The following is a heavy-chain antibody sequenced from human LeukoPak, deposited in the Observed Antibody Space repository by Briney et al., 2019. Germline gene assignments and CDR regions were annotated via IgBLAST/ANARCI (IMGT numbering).Heavy chain of an antibody. CDR3: GRNNEGVLNGFDI. D-gene: IGHD3-3*01. J-gene: IGHJ3*02. V-gene: IGHV4-30-2*01. CDR2: IYHSGST. Sequence: SQTLSLTCAVSGGSISSGGYSWSWIRQPPGKGLEWIGYIYHSGSTYYNPSLKSRVTISVDRSKNQFSLKLSSVTAADTAVYYCGRNNEGVLNGFDIWGQGTMVTVSS. CDR1: GGSISSGGYS.